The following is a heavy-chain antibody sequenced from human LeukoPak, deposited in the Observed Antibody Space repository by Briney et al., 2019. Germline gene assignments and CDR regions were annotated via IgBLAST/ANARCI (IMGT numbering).Heavy chain of an antibody. V-gene: IGHV4-4*09. CDR3: AREQLELRGWFDP. CDR1: GGSISSYY. Sequence: PSETLSLTCTVSGGSISSYYWSWIRQPPGKGLEWIGYIYTSGSTNYNPSLKSRVTISVDTSKNQFSLKLSSVTAADTAVYYCAREQLELRGWFDPWGQGTLLTVSP. CDR2: IYTSGST. D-gene: IGHD1-7*01. J-gene: IGHJ5*02.